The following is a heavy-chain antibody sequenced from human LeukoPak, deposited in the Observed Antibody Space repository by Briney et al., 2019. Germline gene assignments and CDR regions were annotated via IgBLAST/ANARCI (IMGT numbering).Heavy chain of an antibody. Sequence: PSETLSLTCAVYGGSFIGYYWSWIRQPPGKGVEWIGEINHSGSTNYNPSLKSRVTISVDTTKHQSSLKLSSATAADTAVYYCARGCSGYYYVSNWFDPWGQGTLVTVSS. CDR3: ARGCSGYYYVSNWFDP. V-gene: IGHV4-34*01. CDR1: GGSFIGYY. CDR2: INHSGST. D-gene: IGHD3-22*01. J-gene: IGHJ5*02.